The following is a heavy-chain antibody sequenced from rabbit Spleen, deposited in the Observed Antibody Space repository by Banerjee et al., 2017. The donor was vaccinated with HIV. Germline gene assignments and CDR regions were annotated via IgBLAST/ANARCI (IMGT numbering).Heavy chain of an antibody. CDR3: VRDRDASNSGYFKLDL. Sequence: QSLEESGGDLVKPGASLTLTCTASGVSFTSDCYMCWVRQAPGKGLEWISCIAGSSSGFTYSATWAKGRFTCSKTSSTTVTLQMTSLTAADTATYFCVRDRDASNSGYFKLDLWGQGTLVTVS. J-gene: IGHJ3*01. D-gene: IGHD1-1*01. CDR2: IAGSSSGFT. V-gene: IGHV1S40*01. CDR1: GVSFTSDCY.